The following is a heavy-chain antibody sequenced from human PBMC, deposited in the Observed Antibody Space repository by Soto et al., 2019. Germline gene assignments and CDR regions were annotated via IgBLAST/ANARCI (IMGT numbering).Heavy chain of an antibody. CDR3: ARDLGPGGIAAAGTEAFDI. J-gene: IGHJ3*02. CDR2: ISAYNGNT. D-gene: IGHD6-13*01. Sequence: ASVKVSCKASGYTFTSYGISCVRQAPGQVLEWMGWISAYNGNTNYAQKLQGRVTMTTDTSTSTAYMELRSLRSDDTAVYYCARDLGPGGIAAAGTEAFDIWGQGTMVTVSS. CDR1: GYTFTSYG. V-gene: IGHV1-18*04.